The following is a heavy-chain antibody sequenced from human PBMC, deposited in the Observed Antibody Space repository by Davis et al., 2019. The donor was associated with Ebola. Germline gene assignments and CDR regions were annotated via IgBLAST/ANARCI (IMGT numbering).Heavy chain of an antibody. V-gene: IGHV3-23*01. Sequence: GESLKISCAASGFTFGRHAMAWVRQAPGKGLEWISAISGGGSETRHADSVKGRVAMSRDNSKNMVYLQMNSLTAEDTAIYYCAKDQDFWSGYKWDFWGQGTLVTVSS. J-gene: IGHJ4*02. D-gene: IGHD3-3*01. CDR3: AKDQDFWSGYKWDF. CDR2: ISGGGSET. CDR1: GFTFGRHA.